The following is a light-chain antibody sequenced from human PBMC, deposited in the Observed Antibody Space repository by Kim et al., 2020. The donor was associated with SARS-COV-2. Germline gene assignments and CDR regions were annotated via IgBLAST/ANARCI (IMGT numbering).Light chain of an antibody. Sequence: SPGERATRSCWASQSVSNNLAWYQHKPGQAPRLLIYYGSIRAPGIPARFSGSGSGTEFTLTISSLQSEDFAVYYCQQYDNWPPITFGQGTRLEIK. CDR2: YGS. CDR3: QQYDNWPPIT. CDR1: QSVSNN. V-gene: IGKV3-15*01. J-gene: IGKJ5*01.